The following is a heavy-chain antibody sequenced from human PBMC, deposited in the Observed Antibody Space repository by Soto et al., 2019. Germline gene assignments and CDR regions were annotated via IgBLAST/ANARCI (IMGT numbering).Heavy chain of an antibody. CDR1: GYTFTSYA. CDR3: AREVFFGVVVPAAMGWFDP. V-gene: IGHV1-3*01. J-gene: IGHJ5*02. D-gene: IGHD2-2*01. CDR2: INASNGNT. Sequence: ASVKVSCKASGYTFTSYAMHWVRQAPGQRLEWMGWINASNGNTKYSQKFQGRVTITRDTSASTAYMELRSLRSEDTAVYYCAREVFFGVVVPAAMGWFDPWGQGTLVTDSS.